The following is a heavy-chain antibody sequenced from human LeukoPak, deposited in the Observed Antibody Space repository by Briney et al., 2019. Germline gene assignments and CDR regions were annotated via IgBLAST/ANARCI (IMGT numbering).Heavy chain of an antibody. V-gene: IGHV3-73*01. CDR3: TRLLDCGGDCYNAFDI. CDR1: GFTFSGSA. J-gene: IGHJ3*02. CDR2: IRSKANSYAT. D-gene: IGHD2-21*02. Sequence: GGSLKLSCAASGFTFSGSAMHRVRQASGKGLEWVGRIRSKANSYATAYAASVKGRFTISRDDSKNTAYLQMNSLKTEDTAVYYCTRLLDCGGDCYNAFDIWGQGTMVTVSS.